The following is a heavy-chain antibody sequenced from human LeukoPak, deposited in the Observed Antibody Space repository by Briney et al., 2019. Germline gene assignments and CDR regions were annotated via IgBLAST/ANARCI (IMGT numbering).Heavy chain of an antibody. CDR3: ARDLSGYDSRSFDY. J-gene: IGHJ4*02. Sequence: SVKVSCKASGGTFSSYAISWVRQAPGQGLEWMGGIIPIFGTANYAQRFQGRVTITADESTSTAYMELSSLRSEDTAVYYCARDLSGYDSRSFDYWGQGTLVTVSS. V-gene: IGHV1-69*13. D-gene: IGHD5-12*01. CDR1: GGTFSSYA. CDR2: IIPIFGTA.